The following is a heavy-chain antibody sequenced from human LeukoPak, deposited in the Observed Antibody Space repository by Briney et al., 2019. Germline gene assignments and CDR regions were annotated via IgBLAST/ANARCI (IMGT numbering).Heavy chain of an antibody. CDR1: GGTFSSYA. Sequence: SVKVSCKASGGTFSSYAISWVRQAPGQGLEWMGGIIPIFGTANYAQKFQGRVTITADESTSTGYMELSSLRSEDTAVYYCARVGSGYDYMRYYFDYWGQGTLVTVSS. J-gene: IGHJ4*02. CDR2: IIPIFGTA. CDR3: ARVGSGYDYMRYYFDY. V-gene: IGHV1-69*13. D-gene: IGHD5-12*01.